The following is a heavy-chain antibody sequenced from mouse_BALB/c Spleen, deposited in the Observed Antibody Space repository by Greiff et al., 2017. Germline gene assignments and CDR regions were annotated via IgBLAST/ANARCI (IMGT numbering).Heavy chain of an antibody. V-gene: IGHV2-2*02. J-gene: IGHJ4*01. CDR1: GFSLTSYG. D-gene: IGHD1-1*01. CDR3: ARVTTVIYAIDY. Sequence: VMLVESGPGLVQPSQSLSITCTVSGFSLTSYGVHWVRQSPGKGLEWLGVIWSGGSTDYNAAFISRLSISKDNSKSQVFFKMNSLQANDTAIYYCARVTTVIYAIDYWGQGTSVTVSS. CDR2: IWSGGST.